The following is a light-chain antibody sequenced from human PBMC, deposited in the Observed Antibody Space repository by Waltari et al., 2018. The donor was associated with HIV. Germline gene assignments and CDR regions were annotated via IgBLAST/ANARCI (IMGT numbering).Light chain of an antibody. Sequence: CTGTSSDVGGYNYVSWYQQHPGKAPKLMIYDVNKRPSGVPDRFSGSKSGNTASLTISGLQAEDEADYYCCSYAGSYTLVFGGGTKLTVL. CDR2: DVN. CDR3: CSYAGSYTLV. V-gene: IGLV2-11*01. CDR1: SSDVGGYNY. J-gene: IGLJ2*01.